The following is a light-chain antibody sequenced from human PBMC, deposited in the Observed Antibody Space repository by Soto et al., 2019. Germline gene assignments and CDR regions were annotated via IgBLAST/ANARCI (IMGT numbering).Light chain of an antibody. CDR3: QQYFNWRYT. CDR1: QSISSN. J-gene: IGKJ2*01. Sequence: EIVMTQSPGTLSVSPGERATLSCRASQSISSNLAWYQQKPGQAPRLLIYGASTRATGIPARFSGSGSGTDFTLTISSLQSDDFAFYYCQQYFNWRYTFGQGTRLEIK. V-gene: IGKV3D-15*01. CDR2: GAS.